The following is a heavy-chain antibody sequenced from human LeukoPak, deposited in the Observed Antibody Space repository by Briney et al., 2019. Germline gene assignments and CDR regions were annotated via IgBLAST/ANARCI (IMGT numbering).Heavy chain of an antibody. Sequence: GGSLRLSCAASGFTFSNYAMSWVRQAPGKGLEWVSAISGSDGSTNYADSVKGRFTISRDNSKNTLYLQMNSLRAEDTAVYYCAKVGAAAGDYWGQGALVTVSS. CDR3: AKVGAAAGDY. D-gene: IGHD6-13*01. CDR2: ISGSDGST. V-gene: IGHV3-23*01. CDR1: GFTFSNYA. J-gene: IGHJ4*02.